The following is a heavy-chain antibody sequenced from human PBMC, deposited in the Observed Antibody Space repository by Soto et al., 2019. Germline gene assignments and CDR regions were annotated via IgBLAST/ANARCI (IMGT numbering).Heavy chain of an antibody. CDR1: GSAITRYY. CDR3: ARDTSGWSLNGLDV. V-gene: IGHV1-46*01. Sequence: QVDLVQSGAEVKKPGASVTISCKASGSAITRYYIHWVRQAPGRGIEWMGIINPGGGSASYAQKLHDRVTIDKDTSTGTVYMDLRSLRTEDTAVYYCARDTSGWSLNGLDVWGQGTTVNVSS. CDR2: INPGGGSA. D-gene: IGHD6-19*01. J-gene: IGHJ6*02.